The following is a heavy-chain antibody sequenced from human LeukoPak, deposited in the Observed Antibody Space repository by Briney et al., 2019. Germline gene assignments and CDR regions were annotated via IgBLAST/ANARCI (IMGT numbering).Heavy chain of an antibody. CDR2: IGSDGKT. J-gene: IGHJ6*02. Sequence: QPGGSLRLSCEASGFTFSAYAMTWVRQAPGKGLEWVSSIGSDGKTHYSESVKGRFAISRDNSKSMLFLQLNSLRAEDTALYYCARDLRYYVAMDVWGQGTTVTVS. V-gene: IGHV3-23*01. CDR1: GFTFSAYA. CDR3: ARDLRYYVAMDV. D-gene: IGHD3-10*02.